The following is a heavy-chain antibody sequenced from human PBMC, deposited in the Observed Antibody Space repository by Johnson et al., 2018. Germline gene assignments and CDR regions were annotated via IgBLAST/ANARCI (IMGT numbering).Heavy chain of an antibody. D-gene: IGHD4-17*01. CDR2: IWYDGSNK. J-gene: IGHJ1*01. CDR3: ARARMPYGDYLEYFQH. Sequence: QVQLVQSGGGVVQPGRSLRLSCAASEFTFSTYGMHWVRQAPGKGLEWVAVIWYDGSNKYYADSVKGRFPISRDNSKNTLYLKMNSLRGEDTAVYYCARARMPYGDYLEYFQHWGQGTLVTVSS. V-gene: IGHV3-33*01. CDR1: EFTFSTYG.